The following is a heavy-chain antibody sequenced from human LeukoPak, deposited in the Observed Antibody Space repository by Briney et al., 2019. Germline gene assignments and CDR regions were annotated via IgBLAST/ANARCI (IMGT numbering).Heavy chain of an antibody. D-gene: IGHD3-10*01. CDR1: GFTFSCYS. J-gene: IGHJ4*02. Sequence: GGSLRLSCAASGFTFSCYSMSWVRQAAGKGLEWVSSISSSSSYIYYADAVKGRFTISRDNAKNSLYLQMNSLRAEDTAVYYCARASTYYYGSGEDFDYWGQGTLVTVSS. V-gene: IGHV3-21*01. CDR2: ISSSSSYI. CDR3: ARASTYYYGSGEDFDY.